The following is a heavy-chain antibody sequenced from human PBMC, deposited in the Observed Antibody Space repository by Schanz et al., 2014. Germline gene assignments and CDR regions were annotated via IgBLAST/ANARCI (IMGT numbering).Heavy chain of an antibody. Sequence: QVQLVQSGGEVKKPGASVKVSCKASGYTFRHYGISWLRQAPGQGLEWMGCISGYNGNTDYAPKFQGRVTMTRNTSIITAYMELSSLGSEDTARYYCARGNLAWCGGSSFNARAQGFDVWGQGTLVTVSS. D-gene: IGHD2-21*01. V-gene: IGHV1-18*04. CDR2: ISGYNGNT. J-gene: IGHJ1*01. CDR3: ARGNLAWCGGSSFNARAQGFDV. CDR1: GYTFRHYG.